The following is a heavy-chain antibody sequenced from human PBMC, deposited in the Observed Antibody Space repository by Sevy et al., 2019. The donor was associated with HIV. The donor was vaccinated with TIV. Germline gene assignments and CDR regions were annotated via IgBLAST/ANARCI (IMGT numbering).Heavy chain of an antibody. J-gene: IGHJ3*02. V-gene: IGHV3-33*06. CDR3: AKDRIAAAKQGAFDI. D-gene: IGHD6-13*01. CDR2: IWFDGSNT. CDR1: GFTFSSFG. Sequence: GGSLRLSCAASGFTFSSFGLHWVRQAPGKGLEWVAVIWFDGSNTYYADSVKGRFTISRDIAKNTLHLQMNSLRAEDTAVYYCAKDRIAAAKQGAFDIWGQGTMVTVSS.